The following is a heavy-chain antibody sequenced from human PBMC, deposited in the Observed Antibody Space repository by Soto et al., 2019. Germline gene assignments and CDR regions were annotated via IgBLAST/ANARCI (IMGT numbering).Heavy chain of an antibody. Sequence: GGSLRLSCTDSGFTFDDYGLNWFRQAPRKGLEWVGFIRSKAYGWTTEYAASVKDKFTISRDDSKSIAYLQMNSLKTEDTAVYYCTRVGMYYYGSGSYTDYYYGMDVWGQGTTVTVSS. J-gene: IGHJ6*02. CDR1: GFTFDDYG. CDR3: TRVGMYYYGSGSYTDYYYGMDV. V-gene: IGHV3-49*03. D-gene: IGHD3-10*01. CDR2: IRSKAYGWTT.